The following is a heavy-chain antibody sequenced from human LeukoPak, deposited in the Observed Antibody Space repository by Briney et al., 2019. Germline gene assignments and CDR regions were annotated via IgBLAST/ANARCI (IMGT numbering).Heavy chain of an antibody. Sequence: ASVKVSCKASGYSFTSNVISWVRQAPGQGLEWMGWISAYNGNTNYAQKLQGRVTMTTDTSTSTAYMELRSLRSDDTAVYYCARDRYYDILTGYLARYYYYYYYMDVWGKGTTVTVSS. CDR2: ISAYNGNT. CDR1: GYSFTSNV. J-gene: IGHJ6*03. CDR3: ARDRYYDILTGYLARYYYYYYYMDV. V-gene: IGHV1-18*01. D-gene: IGHD3-9*01.